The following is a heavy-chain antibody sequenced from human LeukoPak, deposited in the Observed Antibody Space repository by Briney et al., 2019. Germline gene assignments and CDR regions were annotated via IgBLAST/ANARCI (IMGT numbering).Heavy chain of an antibody. J-gene: IGHJ4*02. CDR3: ARCHPRPYCSGGSGYPDTCSPQDY. CDR2: IIPNYGTA. Sequence: ASVKVSCTASGGTFSSYAISWVRQAPGQGLEWMGGIIPNYGTANYAQKFQGRVTITADKSTSTAYMELSSLRSDDTAVYYCARCHPRPYCSGGSGYPDTCSPQDYWGQRTLVTVSS. V-gene: IGHV1-69*06. CDR1: GGTFSSYA. D-gene: IGHD2-15*01.